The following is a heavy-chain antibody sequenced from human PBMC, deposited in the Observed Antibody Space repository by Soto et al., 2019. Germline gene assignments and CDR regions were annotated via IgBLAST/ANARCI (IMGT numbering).Heavy chain of an antibody. D-gene: IGHD3-3*02. CDR3: ARALADGMDV. J-gene: IGHJ6*02. CDR2: IVQDGTDR. V-gene: IGHV3-7*03. CDR1: GFSISRYW. Sequence: PGGSLRLSCEAGSGFSISRYWMAWVRQAPGKGLEWVASIVQDGTDRYYLDSVTGRFTISRDNARNSMYLQMNSLRIEDTAVYYCARALADGMDVWGQGTTVTVSS.